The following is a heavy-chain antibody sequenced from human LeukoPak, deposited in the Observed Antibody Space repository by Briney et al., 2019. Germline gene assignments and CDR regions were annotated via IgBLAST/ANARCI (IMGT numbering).Heavy chain of an antibody. CDR2: ISYDGSNK. D-gene: IGHD2-15*01. CDR3: AKDLAVVVVAADAFDY. Sequence: PGGSLRLSCAASGFTFSSYGMHWVRQAPGKGLERVAVISYDGSNKYYADSVKGRFTISRDNSKNTLYLQMNSLRAEDTAVYYCAKDLAVVVVAADAFDYWGQGTLVTVSS. J-gene: IGHJ4*02. V-gene: IGHV3-30*18. CDR1: GFTFSSYG.